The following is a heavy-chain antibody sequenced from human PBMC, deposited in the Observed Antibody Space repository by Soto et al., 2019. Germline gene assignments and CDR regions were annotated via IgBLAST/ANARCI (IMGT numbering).Heavy chain of an antibody. CDR2: ISSSSSYI. CDR3: ARIAVAGRGDAFDI. Sequence: GGSLRLSCAASGFTFSSYSMNWVRQAPGKGLEWVSSISSSSSYIYYADSVKGRFTISRDNAKNSLYLQMNSLRAGDTAVYYCARIAVAGRGDAFDIWGQGTMVTVSS. CDR1: GFTFSSYS. J-gene: IGHJ3*02. V-gene: IGHV3-21*01. D-gene: IGHD6-19*01.